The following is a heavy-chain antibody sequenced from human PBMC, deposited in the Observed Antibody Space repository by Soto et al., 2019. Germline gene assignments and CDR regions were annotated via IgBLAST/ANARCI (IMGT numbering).Heavy chain of an antibody. J-gene: IGHJ6*02. CDR3: ARAQEIDNFWSLGYYYTMDV. CDR1: EFTFSNYE. Sequence: GGSLRLSCAASEFTFSNYEMHWVRQAPGKGLEWVSYISSSGSTIYYADSVKGRFTISRDNTKSSLYLQMDGLRAEDTAVYYCARAQEIDNFWSLGYYYTMDVWGQGTTVTSP. D-gene: IGHD3-3*01. V-gene: IGHV3-48*03. CDR2: ISSSGSTI.